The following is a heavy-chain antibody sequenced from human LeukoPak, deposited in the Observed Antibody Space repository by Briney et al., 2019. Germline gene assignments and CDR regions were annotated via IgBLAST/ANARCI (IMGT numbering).Heavy chain of an antibody. CDR2: IRYDGSNK. D-gene: IGHD5-12*01. Sequence: GGSLRLSCAASGFTFRSYAMHWVRQAPGKGLEWVASIRYDGSNKYHADSVKGRFTISRDNSKNTLYLQVNSPRPEDTAVYYCAKDSGYGTRSSFYWGQGTLVTVSS. CDR3: AKDSGYGTRSSFY. J-gene: IGHJ4*02. V-gene: IGHV3-30*02. CDR1: GFTFRSYA.